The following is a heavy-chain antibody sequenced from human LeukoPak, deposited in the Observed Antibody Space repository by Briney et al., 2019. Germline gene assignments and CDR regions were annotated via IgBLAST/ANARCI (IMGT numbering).Heavy chain of an antibody. CDR2: IIPIFGTA. Sequence: SVKVSCKASGGTFSSYAISWVRQAPGQGLEWMGGIIPIFGTANYAQKFQGRVTITADKSTSTAYMGLSSLRSEDTAVYYCRRTGYSSGWYEDYWGQGTLVTVSS. CDR3: RRTGYSSGWYEDY. V-gene: IGHV1-69*06. CDR1: GGTFSSYA. D-gene: IGHD6-19*01. J-gene: IGHJ4*02.